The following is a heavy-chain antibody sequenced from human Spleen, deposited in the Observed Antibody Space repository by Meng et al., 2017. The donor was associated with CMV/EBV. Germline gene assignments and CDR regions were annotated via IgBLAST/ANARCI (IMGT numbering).Heavy chain of an antibody. CDR1: GDSVSSNSAA. Sequence: SQTLSLTCAIYGDSVSSNSAAWNWIRQAPSRGIEWLGRTYYRSKWYNDYAVSVKSRITINPDTSKNQFPLQLNSVTPEDTAVYYCARGGAVAGFEDAFDFWGQGTMVTVSS. J-gene: IGHJ3*01. V-gene: IGHV6-1*01. CDR3: ARGGAVAGFEDAFDF. D-gene: IGHD6-19*01. CDR2: TYYRSKWYN.